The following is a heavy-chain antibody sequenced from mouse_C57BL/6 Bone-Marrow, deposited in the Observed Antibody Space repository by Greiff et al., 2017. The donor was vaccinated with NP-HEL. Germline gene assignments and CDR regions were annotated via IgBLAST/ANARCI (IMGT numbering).Heavy chain of an antibody. CDR1: GFTFSSYA. Sequence: EVNVVESGGGLVKPGGSLKLSCAASGFTFSSYAMSWVRQTPEKRLEWVATISDGGSYTYYPDNVKGRFTISRDNAKNNLYLQMSHLKSEDTAMYYCARGNYGYDGDWFAYWGQGTLVTVSA. CDR2: ISDGGSYT. V-gene: IGHV5-4*03. J-gene: IGHJ3*01. D-gene: IGHD2-2*01. CDR3: ARGNYGYDGDWFAY.